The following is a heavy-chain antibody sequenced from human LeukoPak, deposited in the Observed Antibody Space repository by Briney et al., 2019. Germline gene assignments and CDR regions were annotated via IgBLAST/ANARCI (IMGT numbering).Heavy chain of an antibody. CDR2: TSDSGDST. CDR1: GFTYSNYV. J-gene: IGHJ4*02. CDR3: AKTTAMTTVLSGFDY. D-gene: IGHD4-23*01. Sequence: GGSLRLSCAASGFTYSNYVMSLVRQAPRKGVEWVSGTSDSGDSTYYADSVKCRFPISRDNSKNTLYLQMTSQRAEDTAVYYCAKTTAMTTVLSGFDYWGQGTLVTVSS. V-gene: IGHV3-23*01.